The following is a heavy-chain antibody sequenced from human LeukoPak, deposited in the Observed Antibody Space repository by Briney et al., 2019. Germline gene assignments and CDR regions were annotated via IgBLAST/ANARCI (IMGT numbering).Heavy chain of an antibody. Sequence: GGSLRLSCAASGFTFSNYGMQWVRQAPGKGLEWVAFIRYDGGNKYYADSVKGRFTISRDNSKNTLYLQMNSLRAEDTAVYYCAKFSSRGRDGYNFFDYWGQGTLVTVSS. CDR2: IRYDGGNK. D-gene: IGHD5-24*01. CDR3: AKFSSRGRDGYNFFDY. V-gene: IGHV3-30*02. J-gene: IGHJ4*02. CDR1: GFTFSNYG.